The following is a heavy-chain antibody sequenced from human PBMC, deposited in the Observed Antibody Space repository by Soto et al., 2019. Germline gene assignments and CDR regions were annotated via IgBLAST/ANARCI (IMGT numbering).Heavy chain of an antibody. CDR3: GRDRTEYGSYGSSYYDVFDI. Sequence: EVQLVESGGGLVQPGGSLRLSCAASGFTFNAYWMTWVRQAPGKGLEWVANINRDGTEKNYVDSVKGRFTVSRDNAKNSLHLQMYSLRAEDTAVYYCGRDRTEYGSYGSSYYDVFDIWGQGTKVTVSS. V-gene: IGHV3-7*05. CDR2: INRDGTEK. CDR1: GFTFNAYW. D-gene: IGHD6-6*01. J-gene: IGHJ3*02.